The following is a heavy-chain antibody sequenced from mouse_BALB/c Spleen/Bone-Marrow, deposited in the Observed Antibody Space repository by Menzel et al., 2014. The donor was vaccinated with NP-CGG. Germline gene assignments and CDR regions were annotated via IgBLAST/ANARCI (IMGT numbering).Heavy chain of an antibody. Sequence: QVTLKECGAELMKPGASVKISCKATGYTFSSYWIEWVKQRPGHGLEWIGEILPGSGSTNYNEKFKGKATFTADTSSNTAYMQLSSLTSEDSAVYYCARNGTYPAWFAYWGQGTLVTVSA. CDR2: ILPGSGST. J-gene: IGHJ3*01. D-gene: IGHD2-1*01. CDR3: ARNGTYPAWFAY. CDR1: GYTFSSYW. V-gene: IGHV1-9*01.